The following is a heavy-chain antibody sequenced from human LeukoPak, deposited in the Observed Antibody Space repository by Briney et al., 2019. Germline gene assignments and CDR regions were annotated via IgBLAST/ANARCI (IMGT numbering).Heavy chain of an antibody. CDR2: TRGTGGTT. CDR1: GFTFSDYA. J-gene: IGHJ3*01. CDR3: GKDPNGDYVGAFDF. Sequence: GGSLRLSCAASGFTFSDYALIWVRQAPGKGLEWISATRGTGGTTYYADSVKGRCTISRDNSRNTVYLQMNSLRAEDTALYFCGKDPNGDYVGAFDFWGPGTMVTVSS. D-gene: IGHD4-17*01. V-gene: IGHV3-23*01.